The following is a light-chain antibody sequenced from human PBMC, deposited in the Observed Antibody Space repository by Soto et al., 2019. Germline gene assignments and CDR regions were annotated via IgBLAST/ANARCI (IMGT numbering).Light chain of an antibody. V-gene: IGLV2-14*01. Sequence: QSALTQPASVSGSPGQSITISCTGTSSDIGGYGFVSWFQQRPGKAPKLIIYDVTNRPSGVSNRFSGSKSGNTASLTISGLHAEDEAVYYCSSYTASSTLLFGGGTELTVL. CDR3: SSYTASSTLL. J-gene: IGLJ2*01. CDR1: SSDIGGYGF. CDR2: DVT.